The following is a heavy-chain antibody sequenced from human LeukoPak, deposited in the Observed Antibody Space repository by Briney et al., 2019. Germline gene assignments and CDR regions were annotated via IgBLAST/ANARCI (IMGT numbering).Heavy chain of an antibody. V-gene: IGHV1-18*01. CDR1: GYTFTSYG. CDR2: ISAYNGNT. J-gene: IGHJ4*02. D-gene: IGHD3-10*01. CDR3: ARDKSGGSGEYYFDY. Sequence: ASVKVSCKASGYTFTSYGISWVRQAPGQGLEWMGWISAYNGNTNYAQKLQGRVTMTTDTSTSTAYMELRSLRSDDTAVYYCARDKSGGSGEYYFDYWGQGTLVTVSS.